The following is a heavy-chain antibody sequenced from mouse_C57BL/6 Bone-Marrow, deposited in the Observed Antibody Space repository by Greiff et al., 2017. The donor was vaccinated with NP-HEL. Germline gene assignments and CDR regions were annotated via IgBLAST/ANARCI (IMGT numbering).Heavy chain of an antibody. D-gene: IGHD1-1*01. CDR3: ARGDYGSSRFGYAMDY. CDR1: GYAFSSYW. CDR2: IYPGDGDT. J-gene: IGHJ4*01. V-gene: IGHV1-80*01. Sequence: VKVVESGAELVKPGASVKISCKASGYAFSSYWMNWVKERPGKGLEWIGQIYPGDGDTKYNGKFKGKATLTADKSSSTAYMQDSSLTSEDSAVYFCARGDYGSSRFGYAMDYWGQGTSVTVSS.